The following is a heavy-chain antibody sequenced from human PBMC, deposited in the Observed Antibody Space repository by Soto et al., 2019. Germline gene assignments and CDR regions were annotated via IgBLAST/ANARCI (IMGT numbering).Heavy chain of an antibody. CDR3: AKDSGSNRPLCQDY. D-gene: IGHD2-2*01. J-gene: IGHJ4*02. Sequence: GGSQRLSSVVSGVPFINYAMNWVRQATGKGLEWVSGISGSGANTYYADSVKGRFTISRDTSRNTLYLQMNSLRVEDTAFYYCAKDSGSNRPLCQDYWGQGTLVTVSS. CDR1: GVPFINYA. V-gene: IGHV3-23*01. CDR2: ISGSGANT.